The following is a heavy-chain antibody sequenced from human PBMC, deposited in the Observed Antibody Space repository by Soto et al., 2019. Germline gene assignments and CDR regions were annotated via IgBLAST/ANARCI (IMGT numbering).Heavy chain of an antibody. J-gene: IGHJ6*02. D-gene: IGHD3-10*01. CDR3: AGQAWGGSGSYYKSIDYYYGMDV. CDR2: IIPIFGTA. CDR1: GGTFSSYA. Sequence: QVQLVQSGAEVKKPGSSVKVSCKASGGTFSSYAISWVRQAPGQGLEWMGGIIPIFGTANYAQKFQGRVTITADESTSTAYMELSSLRSEDTAVYYCAGQAWGGSGSYYKSIDYYYGMDVWGQGTPVTVSS. V-gene: IGHV1-69*01.